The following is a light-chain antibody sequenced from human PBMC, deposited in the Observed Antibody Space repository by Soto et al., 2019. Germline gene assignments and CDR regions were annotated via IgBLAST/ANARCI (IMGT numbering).Light chain of an antibody. J-gene: IGLJ1*01. CDR2: DVN. Sequence: QSVLTQPASVSGSPGQSITLSCTGTSSDVGGFNYVSWYQQRPGKGPKLIIHDVNNRPSGVSNRFSGSKSGNTASLTFSGLQAEDEGDYYCCSFARGNTYVFGTGTKVTVL. CDR1: SSDVGGFNY. CDR3: CSFARGNTYV. V-gene: IGLV2-14*03.